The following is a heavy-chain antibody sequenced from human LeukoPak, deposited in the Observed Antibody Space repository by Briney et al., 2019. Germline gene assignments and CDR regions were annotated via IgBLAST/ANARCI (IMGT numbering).Heavy chain of an antibody. CDR1: GFTFSSYA. CDR2: ISGSGGST. J-gene: IGHJ4*02. V-gene: IGHV3-23*01. Sequence: GGSLRLSCAASGFTFSSYAMSWVRQAPGKGLEWVSAISGSGGSTYYADSVKGRFTISRDNSKNTLYLQMNSLRAEDTAVYYCARSDCTNGVCFPGLYYFDYWGQGTLVTVSS. D-gene: IGHD2-8*01. CDR3: ARSDCTNGVCFPGLYYFDY.